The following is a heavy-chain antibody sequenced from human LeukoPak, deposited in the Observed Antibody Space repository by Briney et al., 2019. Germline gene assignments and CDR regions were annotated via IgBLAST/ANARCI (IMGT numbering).Heavy chain of an antibody. J-gene: IGHJ6*01. CDR1: GYTFTGYC. CDR3: ARDLDGYTSARFGMDV. CDR2: TNPNNGDT. Sequence: AAVKVSCTASGYTFTGYCIHLVRQGPAQGLELIGLTNPNNGDTNYAQKFQGRVTRTRDTSISTAHLELSSLRSDDTAVHFCARDLDGYTSARFGMDVWGQGTTVTVSS. V-gene: IGHV1-2*02. D-gene: IGHD5-24*01.